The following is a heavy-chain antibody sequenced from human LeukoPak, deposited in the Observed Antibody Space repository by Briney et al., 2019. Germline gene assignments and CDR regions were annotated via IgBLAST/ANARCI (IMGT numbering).Heavy chain of an antibody. V-gene: IGHV3-9*01. CDR1: GFTFDDYA. Sequence: GRSLRLSCAASGFTFDDYAMHWVRQAPGKGLEWVSGISWNSGSIGYADSVKGRFTISRDNAKNSLYLQMNSLRAEDTALYYCAKGDPNPGYSSSWLPHKWYYYYYYYMDVWGKGTTVTVSS. D-gene: IGHD6-13*01. CDR3: AKGDPNPGYSSSWLPHKWYYYYYYYMDV. J-gene: IGHJ6*03. CDR2: ISWNSGSI.